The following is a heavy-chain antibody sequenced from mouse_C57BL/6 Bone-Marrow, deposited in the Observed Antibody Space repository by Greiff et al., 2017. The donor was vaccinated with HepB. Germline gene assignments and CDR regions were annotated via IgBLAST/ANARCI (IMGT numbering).Heavy chain of an antibody. CDR3: VSDPSSAWFAY. CDR1: GFSFNTYA. CDR2: IRSKSNNYAT. J-gene: IGHJ3*01. V-gene: IGHV10-1*01. D-gene: IGHD1-1*01. Sequence: EVQGVESGGGLVQPKGSLKLSCAASGFSFNTYAMNWVRQAPGKGLEWVARIRSKSNNYATYYADSVKDRFTISRDDSESMLYLHMNNLEAEDTAMYYCVSDPSSAWFAYWGQGTLVTVSA.